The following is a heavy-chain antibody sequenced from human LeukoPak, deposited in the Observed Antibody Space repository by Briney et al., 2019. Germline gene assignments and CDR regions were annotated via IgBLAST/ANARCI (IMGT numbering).Heavy chain of an antibody. D-gene: IGHD6-13*01. V-gene: IGHV3-30*18. Sequence: GGSLRLSWAASGFTFSSYGMHWVRQAPGKGLEWVAVISYDGINAYYADSVKGRFTISRDNSKNMLYLQMNSLRAEDTAVYYCAKEVYNNSWYSDYWGQGTLVNVSS. CDR3: AKEVYNNSWYSDY. J-gene: IGHJ4*02. CDR2: ISYDGINA. CDR1: GFTFSSYG.